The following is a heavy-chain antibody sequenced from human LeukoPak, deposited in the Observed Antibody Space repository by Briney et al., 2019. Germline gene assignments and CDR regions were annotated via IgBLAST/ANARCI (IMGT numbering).Heavy chain of an antibody. Sequence: PGGSLRLSCAASGFTFSSYAMSWVRQAPGKGLEGVSTISGSGGSTDYADSVKGRFTISRENSKNTLYLQMDSLGAEDTAEYYCATMGYDFWSGYWPDYWGQGTLVTVSS. CDR2: ISGSGGST. CDR1: GFTFSSYA. D-gene: IGHD3-3*01. CDR3: ATMGYDFWSGYWPDY. J-gene: IGHJ4*02. V-gene: IGHV3-23*01.